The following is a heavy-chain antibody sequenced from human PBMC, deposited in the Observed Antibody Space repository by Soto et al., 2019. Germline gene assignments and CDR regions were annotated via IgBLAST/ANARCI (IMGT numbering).Heavy chain of an antibody. CDR3: PRSSVRGISSEQDV. D-gene: IGHD1-20*01. CDR2: IITSGNYI. Sequence: EVQLVESGGGLVKPGGSLRLSCAASGFTFSSYSMNWVRQAPGKGLEWVSSIITSGNYIYYADSVKGRFTISRDNAKNSLYLQMNSLRAEDTAVYYCPRSSVRGISSEQDVWGRGTTVTVSS. J-gene: IGHJ6*02. V-gene: IGHV3-21*01. CDR1: GFTFSSYS.